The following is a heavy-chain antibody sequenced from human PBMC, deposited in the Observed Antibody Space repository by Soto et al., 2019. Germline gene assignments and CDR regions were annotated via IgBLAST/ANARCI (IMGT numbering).Heavy chain of an antibody. CDR3: ATASVQLVDPYYFDY. J-gene: IGHJ4*02. CDR2: FDPEDGET. CDR1: GYTLTELS. V-gene: IGHV1-24*01. D-gene: IGHD6-6*01. Sequence: ASVKVSCKVSGYTLTELSMHWVLQAPGKGLEWMGCFDPEDGETIYAQKFQGRVTMTEDTSTDTAYMELSSLRSEDTAVYYCATASVQLVDPYYFDYWGQGTLVTVSS.